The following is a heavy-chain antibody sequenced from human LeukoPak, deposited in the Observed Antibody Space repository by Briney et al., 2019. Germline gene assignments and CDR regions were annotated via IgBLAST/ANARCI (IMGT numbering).Heavy chain of an antibody. CDR2: IIPILGIA. V-gene: IGHV1-69*02. J-gene: IGHJ6*02. CDR1: GGTFSSYT. D-gene: IGHD3-10*01. Sequence: ASVKVSCKASGGTFSSYTISWVRQAPGQGLEWMGRIIPILGIANYAQKFQGRVTITADKSTSTAYMELSSLRSEDTAVYYCAKCPGFGDYYYYGMDVWGQGTTVTVSS. CDR3: AKCPGFGDYYYYGMDV.